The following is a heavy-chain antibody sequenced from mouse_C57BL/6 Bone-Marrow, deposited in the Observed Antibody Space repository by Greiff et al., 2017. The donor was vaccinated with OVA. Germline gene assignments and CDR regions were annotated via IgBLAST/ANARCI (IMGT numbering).Heavy chain of an antibody. Sequence: VQLQQYGAELVKPGASVKMSCKASGYTFTTYPIEWMKQNHGKSLEWIGNFHPYNDDTKYNEKFKGKATLTVEKSSSTVYLELSRLTSDDSAVYYCARPGDYDGDWFAYWGQGTLVTVSA. J-gene: IGHJ3*01. CDR1: GYTFTTYP. D-gene: IGHD2-4*01. V-gene: IGHV1-47*01. CDR2: FHPYNDDT. CDR3: ARPGDYDGDWFAY.